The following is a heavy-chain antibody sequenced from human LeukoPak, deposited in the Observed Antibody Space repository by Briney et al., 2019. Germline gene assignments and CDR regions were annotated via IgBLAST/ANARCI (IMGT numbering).Heavy chain of an antibody. D-gene: IGHD3-22*01. V-gene: IGHV1-8*01. CDR1: GYTFTSYD. CDR3: ARVSILYYYDSSGYRYPHFNFDY. Sequence: GASVKVSCKASGYTFTSYDINWVRQATGQGLEWMGWMNPNSGNTGYAQKFRGRVTMTRNTSISAAYMELSSLRSEDTAVYYCARVSILYYYDSSGYRYPHFNFDYWGQGTLVTVSS. J-gene: IGHJ4*02. CDR2: MNPNSGNT.